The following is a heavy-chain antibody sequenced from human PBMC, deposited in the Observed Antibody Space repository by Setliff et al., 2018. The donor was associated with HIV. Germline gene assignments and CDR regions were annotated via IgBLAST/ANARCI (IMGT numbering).Heavy chain of an antibody. J-gene: IGHJ5*01. Sequence: ASVKVSCKASGYTFIGDYMHWVRQAPGQGLEWMGWINPNSGGTNFAQKFEDKVTMTRDTSLSTGYMNLSRLRSDDTAVYYCARGGEIALAAHRRWLDSWGQGTLVTVSS. CDR1: GYTFIGDY. CDR3: ARGGEIALAAHRRWLDS. V-gene: IGHV1-2*02. D-gene: IGHD6-19*01. CDR2: INPNSGGT.